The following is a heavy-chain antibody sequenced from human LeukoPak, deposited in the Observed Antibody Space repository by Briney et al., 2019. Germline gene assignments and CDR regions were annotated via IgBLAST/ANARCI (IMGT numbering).Heavy chain of an antibody. V-gene: IGHV3-21*01. Sequence: GGSLRLSCAASGLTFSSYSMNWVPQAPGKGLEWVSSISSSSSYIYYADSAKGRFTISRDNAKNSLYLQMNSLRGEDTAVYYCARDQYSSGWFDPVDYWGQGTLVTVSS. D-gene: IGHD6-19*01. CDR1: GLTFSSYS. CDR2: ISSSSSYI. J-gene: IGHJ4*02. CDR3: ARDQYSSGWFDPVDY.